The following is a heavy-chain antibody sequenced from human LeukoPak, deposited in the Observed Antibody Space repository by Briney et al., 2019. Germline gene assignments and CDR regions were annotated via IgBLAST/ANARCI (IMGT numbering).Heavy chain of an antibody. CDR2: IYSDGNT. V-gene: IGHV3-53*01. D-gene: IGHD6-13*01. CDR3: ARLQAASSHTSFDY. Sequence: GGSLRLFCAASGFTVNSNYMSWVRQAPGKGLERVSVIYSDGNTYYADSVQGRFTISRDNTKNTLYFQMSSLRAEDTAVYYCARLQAASSHTSFDYWGQGTLVTVSS. CDR1: GFTVNSNY. J-gene: IGHJ4*02.